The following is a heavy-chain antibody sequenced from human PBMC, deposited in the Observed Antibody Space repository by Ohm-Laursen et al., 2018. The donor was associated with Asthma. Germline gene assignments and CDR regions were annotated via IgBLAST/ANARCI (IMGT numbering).Heavy chain of an antibody. J-gene: IGHJ1*01. CDR1: GYTFSRYS. D-gene: IGHD1-26*01. V-gene: IGHV3-21*01. CDR3: ARIGPEWELPGREYSLHH. CDR2: ISTASNFI. Sequence: SLRLSCAASGYTFSRYSIHWVRQFPGKGLEWVASISTASNFIYYADSVRGRFTTSRDNAKNSVYLQMNSLRAEDTALYYCARIGPEWELPGREYSLHHWGEGTLVTVSS.